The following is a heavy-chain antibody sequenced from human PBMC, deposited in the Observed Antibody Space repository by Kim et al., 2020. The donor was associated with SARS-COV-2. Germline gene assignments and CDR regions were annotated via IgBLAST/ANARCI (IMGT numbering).Heavy chain of an antibody. D-gene: IGHD1-1*01. Sequence: SETLSLTCNVSGGSISSYYWSWIRQPPGKGLEWIGYVYYSGSTTYNPSLRSRVTISVDTSKNQFSLSLNSVTAADTAVYFCARDGLGTYFFAMDVWGQGTTVTV. CDR3: ARDGLGTYFFAMDV. J-gene: IGHJ6*02. CDR1: GGSISSYY. CDR2: VYYSGST. V-gene: IGHV4-59*01.